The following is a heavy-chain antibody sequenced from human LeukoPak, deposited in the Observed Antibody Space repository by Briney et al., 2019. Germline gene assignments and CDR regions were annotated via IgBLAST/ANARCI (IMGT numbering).Heavy chain of an antibody. CDR3: ARDTTRYFDY. J-gene: IGHJ4*02. D-gene: IGHD1-1*01. CDR2: INPSGGST. Sequence: ASVKVSCKASGYTFTTYYMHWVRQAPGQWLEWMGIINPSGGSTSYTQKFQGRVTMTRDTSTSIFYMELGSLRSEDTAVYYCARDTTRYFDYWGQGTLVSVSS. CDR1: GYTFTTYY. V-gene: IGHV1-46*01.